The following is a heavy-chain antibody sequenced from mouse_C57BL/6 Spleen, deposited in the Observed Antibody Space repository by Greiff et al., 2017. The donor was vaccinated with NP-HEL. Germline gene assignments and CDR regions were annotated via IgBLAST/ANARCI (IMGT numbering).Heavy chain of an antibody. J-gene: IGHJ3*01. V-gene: IGHV2-6*01. CDR2: IWGVGST. CDR3: ASDRGVR. CDR1: GSSLTSYG. Sequence: QVQLQQSGPGLVAPSQSLSITCTVSGSSLTSYGVDWVRQSPGKGLEWLGVIWGVGSTNYNSALKSRLSISQDNSKSQVFLKMNSMQTDDTAMYYCASDRGVRWGQGTRVTVSA. D-gene: IGHD2-14*01.